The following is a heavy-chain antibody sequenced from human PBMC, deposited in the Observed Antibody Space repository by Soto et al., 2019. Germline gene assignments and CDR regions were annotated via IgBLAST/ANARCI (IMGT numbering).Heavy chain of an antibody. CDR3: ARDLGDYGDSYHYYGLDV. D-gene: IGHD4-17*01. CDR2: IKEDGSEE. CDR1: EFPLSANW. J-gene: IGHJ6*02. V-gene: IGHV3-7*05. Sequence: EEQLVESGGGLVQPGGSLRLSCAASEFPLSANWMTWVRQAPRKGLEWVASIKEDGSEEYYVESVNGRFTISRDNVKNSLYLQMNSLRVDDTAVYYCARDLGDYGDSYHYYGLDVWGQGTAVTVSS.